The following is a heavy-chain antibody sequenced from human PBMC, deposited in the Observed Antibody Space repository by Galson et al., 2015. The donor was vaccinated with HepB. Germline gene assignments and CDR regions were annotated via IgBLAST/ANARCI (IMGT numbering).Heavy chain of an antibody. CDR1: GYTFTSYA. J-gene: IGHJ3*02. CDR3: ARDSGYNWNDDAFDI. V-gene: IGHV1-3*01. D-gene: IGHD1-1*01. Sequence: SVKVSCKASGYTFTSYAMHWVRQAPGQRLEWMGWINAGNGNTKYSQKFQGRVTITRDTSASTAYMELSSLRSEDTAVYYCARDSGYNWNDDAFDIWGQGTMVTVSS. CDR2: INAGNGNT.